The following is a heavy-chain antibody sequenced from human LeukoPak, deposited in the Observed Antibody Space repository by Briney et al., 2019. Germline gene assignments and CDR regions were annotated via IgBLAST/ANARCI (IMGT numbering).Heavy chain of an antibody. D-gene: IGHD3-3*01. CDR3: AGNYDFWSGGAFDI. J-gene: IGHJ3*02. CDR1: GGSISSYY. V-gene: IGHV4-4*07. CDR2: IYTSGST. Sequence: SETLSLTCTVSGGSISSYYWSWIWQPAGRGLEWIGRIYTSGSTNYNPSLKSRVTMSVDTSKNQFSLKLSSVTAADTAVYYCAGNYDFWSGGAFDIWGQGTMVTVSS.